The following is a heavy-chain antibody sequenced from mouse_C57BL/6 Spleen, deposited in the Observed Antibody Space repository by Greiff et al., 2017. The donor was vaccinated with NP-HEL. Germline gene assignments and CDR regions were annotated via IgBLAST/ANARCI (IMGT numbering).Heavy chain of an antibody. CDR2: INPNNGGT. D-gene: IGHD3-2*02. Sequence: VQLQQSGPELVKPGASVKIPCKASGYTFTDYNMDWVKQSHGKSLEWIGDINPNNGGTIYNQKFKGKATLTVDKSSSTAYMELRSLISEDTAVYYCASRAQAPFAYWGQGTLVTVSA. V-gene: IGHV1-18*01. J-gene: IGHJ3*01. CDR3: ASRAQAPFAY. CDR1: GYTFTDYN.